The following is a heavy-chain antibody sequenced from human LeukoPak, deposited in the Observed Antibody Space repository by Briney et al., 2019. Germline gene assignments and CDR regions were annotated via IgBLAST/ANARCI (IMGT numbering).Heavy chain of an antibody. CDR1: GFTFDDYA. V-gene: IGHV3-9*01. Sequence: GGSLRLSCAASGFTFDDYAMHWVRQAPGKGLEWVSGISWNSGSIGYADSVKGRFTISRDNAKNSLYLQMNSLRAEDTAVYYCAKDRYYYDSSGYYPNFDYWGQGTLVTVSS. CDR2: ISWNSGSI. D-gene: IGHD3-22*01. CDR3: AKDRYYYDSSGYYPNFDY. J-gene: IGHJ4*02.